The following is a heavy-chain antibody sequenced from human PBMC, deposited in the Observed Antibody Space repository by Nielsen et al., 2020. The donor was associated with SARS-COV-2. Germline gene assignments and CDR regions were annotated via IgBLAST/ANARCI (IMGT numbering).Heavy chain of an antibody. V-gene: IGHV4-31*03. Sequence: SETLSLTCSVSGASIRNSRYYWTWVRQLPGRGPEWIGNIHYTGSANYSPSLKSRLSMSLEASRNQLSLSVKSMTAADSAEYYCVRDTLSHGLDVWGQGITVTVSS. CDR2: IHYTGSA. D-gene: IGHD2/OR15-2a*01. CDR1: GASIRNSRYY. CDR3: VRDTLSHGLDV. J-gene: IGHJ6*02.